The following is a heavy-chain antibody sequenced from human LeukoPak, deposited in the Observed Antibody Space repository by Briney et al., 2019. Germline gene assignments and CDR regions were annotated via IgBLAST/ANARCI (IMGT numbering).Heavy chain of an antibody. D-gene: IGHD4-17*01. Sequence: GGSLRLSCAASGFTFSSYWMSWVRQAPGKGLEWVANIKQDGSEKYYVDSVKGRFTISRDNAKNSLYLQMNSLRAEDTAVYYCARVSPNTVTTLRYFDYWGHGTLVTVSS. J-gene: IGHJ4*01. CDR3: ARVSPNTVTTLRYFDY. CDR2: IKQDGSEK. CDR1: GFTFSSYW. V-gene: IGHV3-7*01.